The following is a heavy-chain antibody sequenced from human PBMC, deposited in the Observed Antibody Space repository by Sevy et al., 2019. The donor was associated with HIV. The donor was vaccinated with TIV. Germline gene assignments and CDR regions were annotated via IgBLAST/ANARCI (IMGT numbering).Heavy chain of an antibody. Sequence: ASVKVSCKASGYTFTSYGISWVRQAPGQGLEWMGWISAYNGNTNYAQTLQGRVTMTTDTSTSTAYMELRSLRSDDTAVYYCAREFGSGSYLHYYYYYGMDVWGQGTTVTVSS. CDR2: ISAYNGNT. J-gene: IGHJ6*02. CDR3: AREFGSGSYLHYYYYYGMDV. V-gene: IGHV1-18*01. CDR1: GYTFTSYG. D-gene: IGHD3-10*01.